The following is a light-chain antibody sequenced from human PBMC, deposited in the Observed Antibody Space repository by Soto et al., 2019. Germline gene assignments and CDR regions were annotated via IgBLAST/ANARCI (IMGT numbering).Light chain of an antibody. CDR2: GAS. CDR3: QQYNNWPRT. J-gene: IGKJ1*01. CDR1: QSVSSD. Sequence: EIVMTQSPATLSVSPGERATLSCRASQSVSSDLAWYHQKPGQAPRLLIYGASTRATGIPARFSGSGSGTEFTLTINSLHSEDFAVYYCQQYNNWPRTFGRGTKV. V-gene: IGKV3-15*01.